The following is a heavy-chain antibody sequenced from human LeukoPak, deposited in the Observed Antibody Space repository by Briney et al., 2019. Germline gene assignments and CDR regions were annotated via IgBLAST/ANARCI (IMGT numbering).Heavy chain of an antibody. V-gene: IGHV1-46*01. CDR1: GYTFTSNY. Sequence: ASMKVSCKAFGYTFTSNYMHWVRQAPGQGPEWMGVISPSGGSTTYAQKFQGRVTLTRDKSISTAYLQWSSLKASDTAMYYCARLASEIGGSGSYYLISYYMDVWGKGTTVTVSS. D-gene: IGHD3-10*01. CDR2: ISPSGGST. CDR3: ARLASEIGGSGSYYLISYYMDV. J-gene: IGHJ6*03.